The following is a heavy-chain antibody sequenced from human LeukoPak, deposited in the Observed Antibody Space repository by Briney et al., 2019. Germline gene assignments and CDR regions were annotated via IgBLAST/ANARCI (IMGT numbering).Heavy chain of an antibody. CDR2: MNPNSGNT. V-gene: IGHV1-8*01. D-gene: IGHD3-10*01. CDR1: GYTFTSYD. CDR3: ARVASMVRGVILLGY. J-gene: IGHJ4*02. Sequence: GASVKVSCKASGYTFTSYDINWVRQATGQGLEWMGWMNPNSGNTGYAQKFQSRVTMTRNTSISTAYMELSSLRSEDTAVYYCARVASMVRGVILLGYWGQGTLVTVSS.